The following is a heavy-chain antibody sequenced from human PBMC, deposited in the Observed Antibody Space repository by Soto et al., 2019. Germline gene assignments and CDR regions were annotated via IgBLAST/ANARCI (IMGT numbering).Heavy chain of an antibody. V-gene: IGHV3-21*01. J-gene: IGHJ4*02. Sequence: PGGSLRLSCAASGFTFSSYSMNWVRQAPGKGLEWVSSISSSSSYIYYADSVKGRFTISRDNAKNSLYLQMNSLRAEDTAVYYCARDARVYYYDSSGYSELDYWGQGTLVTVSS. CDR1: GFTFSSYS. D-gene: IGHD3-22*01. CDR2: ISSSSSYI. CDR3: ARDARVYYYDSSGYSELDY.